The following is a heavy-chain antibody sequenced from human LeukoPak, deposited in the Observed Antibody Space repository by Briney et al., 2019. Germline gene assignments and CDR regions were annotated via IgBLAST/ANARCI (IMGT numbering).Heavy chain of an antibody. V-gene: IGHV1-2*02. CDR1: GYTFTGYY. CDR3: ARSDDSSGYSFDY. D-gene: IGHD3-22*01. Sequence: ASVKVSCKASGYTFTGYYMHWVRQAPGQGLEWMGWINPNSGGTNYAQKFQGRVTVTRDTSISTAYMELSRLRSDDTAVYYCARSDDSSGYSFDYWGQGTLVTVSS. J-gene: IGHJ4*02. CDR2: INPNSGGT.